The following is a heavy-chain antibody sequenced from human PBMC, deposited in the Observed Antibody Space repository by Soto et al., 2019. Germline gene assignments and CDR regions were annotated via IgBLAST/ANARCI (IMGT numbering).Heavy chain of an antibody. J-gene: IGHJ6*02. Sequence: EVQLLESGGGLVQPGGSLRLSCAASGFPLSTYGMSWVRQAPGKGLEWVSSITGTGGDTYYADSVKGRFTSSRDNSNNMLYLQMNSLRVEDTAVYYCARIIGYWYGLDVWGQGTTISVSS. CDR1: GFPLSTYG. CDR3: ARIIGYWYGLDV. CDR2: ITGTGGDT. D-gene: IGHD3-10*01. V-gene: IGHV3-23*01.